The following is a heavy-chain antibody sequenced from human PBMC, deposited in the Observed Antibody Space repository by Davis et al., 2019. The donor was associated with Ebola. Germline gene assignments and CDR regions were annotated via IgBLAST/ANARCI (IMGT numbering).Heavy chain of an antibody. CDR3: AKRSCSGSSCYTFFDC. V-gene: IGHV3-23*01. CDR1: GFTFGSYA. D-gene: IGHD2-2*02. J-gene: IGHJ4*02. CDR2: ISDSGGST. Sequence: PGGSLRLSCVASGFTFGSYAMSWVRQAPGKGLEWVSAISDSGGSTYYADSVKGRFTVSRDNSKNTVYLQMNSLRAEDTAVYYCAKRSCSGSSCYTFFDCWGQGSLVTVSS.